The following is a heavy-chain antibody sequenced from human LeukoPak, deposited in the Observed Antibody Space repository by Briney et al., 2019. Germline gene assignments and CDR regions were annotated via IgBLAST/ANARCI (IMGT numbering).Heavy chain of an antibody. CDR1: GFTFSSYS. D-gene: IGHD6-19*01. Sequence: GGSLRLSCAASGFTFSSYSMNWVRQAPGKGLEWVSSISSSSSYIHYADSVKGRFTISRDNAKNSLYLQMNSLRAEDTAVYYCARASPSSGWAGNAFDIWGQGTMVTVSS. J-gene: IGHJ3*02. CDR2: ISSSSSYI. CDR3: ARASPSSGWAGNAFDI. V-gene: IGHV3-21*01.